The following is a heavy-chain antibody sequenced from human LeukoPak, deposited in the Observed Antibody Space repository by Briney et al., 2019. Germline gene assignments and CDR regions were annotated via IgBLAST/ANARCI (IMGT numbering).Heavy chain of an antibody. J-gene: IGHJ3*02. Sequence: SETLSLTCTVSGGSISSYYWSWIRQPPGKGLEWIGYIYYSGSTNYNPSLKSRVTIAVDTSKKQFSRKLSSLIDADKAVYYCASHLSIFGVTDAFDIWGQGTMVTVSS. V-gene: IGHV4-59*08. CDR1: GGSISSYY. CDR3: ASHLSIFGVTDAFDI. D-gene: IGHD3-3*01. CDR2: IYYSGST.